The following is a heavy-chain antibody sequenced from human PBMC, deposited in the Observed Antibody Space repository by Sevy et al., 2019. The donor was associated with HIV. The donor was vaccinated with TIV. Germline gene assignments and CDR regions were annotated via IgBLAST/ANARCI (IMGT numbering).Heavy chain of an antibody. CDR2: ISAYNGNT. J-gene: IGHJ4*02. CDR1: GYTFTSYG. D-gene: IGHD6-6*01. CDR3: ARGGPYSSSSGSGDY. V-gene: IGHV1-18*04. Sequence: ASVKVSCKASGYTFTSYGISWVRQAPGQGLEWMGWISAYNGNTNYAQKLQGRVTMTTDTSTSTAYMELRSLRSDDTAMYYCARGGPYSSSSGSGDYWGQGTLVTVSS.